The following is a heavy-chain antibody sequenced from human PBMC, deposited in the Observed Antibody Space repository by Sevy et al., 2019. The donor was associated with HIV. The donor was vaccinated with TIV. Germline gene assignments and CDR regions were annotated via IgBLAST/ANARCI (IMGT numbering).Heavy chain of an antibody. CDR3: AKDLAQGGTLNFYYYGMDF. CDR1: GFNFNDYA. CDR2: FNWFGTII. Sequence: GGSLRLSCIASGFNFNDYAMHWVRQVPGKGLEWVSGFNWFGTIIGYGDSVKGRFTISRDNARKSVYLEMNSLSPEDTALYYCAKDLAQGGTLNFYYYGMDFWGQGTTVTVS. D-gene: IGHD3-16*01. V-gene: IGHV3-9*01. J-gene: IGHJ6*02.